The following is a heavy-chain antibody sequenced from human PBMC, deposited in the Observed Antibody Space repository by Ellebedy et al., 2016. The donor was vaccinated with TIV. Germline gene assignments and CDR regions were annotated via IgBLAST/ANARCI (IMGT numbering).Heavy chain of an antibody. D-gene: IGHD2-2*01. J-gene: IGHJ6*02. V-gene: IGHV4-4*09. CDR1: GGSISNYY. CDR3: VRGCSVSCYYYWALDV. CDR2: IYHSGSI. Sequence: SETLSLTCTVSGGSISNYYWTWIRQPPGKGLEWIGYIYHSGSIDYNPSLKSRVTISADTSKNQFSLRLSSVTATDSGVYYCVRGCSVSCYYYWALDVWGQGTTVTVSS.